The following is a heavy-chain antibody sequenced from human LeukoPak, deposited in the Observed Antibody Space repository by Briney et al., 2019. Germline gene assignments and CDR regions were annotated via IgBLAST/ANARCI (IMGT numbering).Heavy chain of an antibody. CDR3: ARTDRSGLHVFDT. CDR2: SRDKTNSYTT. Sequence: GGSLRLSCAASGFTVSSNYMSWVRQAPGKGLEWVGRSRDKTNSYTTEYAASVKGRFTISRDDSKNSLYLQMNSLKIEDTAVYYCARTDRSGLHVFDTWGQGTKVTVSS. D-gene: IGHD3-22*01. V-gene: IGHV3-72*01. CDR1: GFTVSSNY. J-gene: IGHJ3*02.